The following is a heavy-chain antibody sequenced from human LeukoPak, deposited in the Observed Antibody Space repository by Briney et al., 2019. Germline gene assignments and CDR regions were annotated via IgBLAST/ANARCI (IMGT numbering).Heavy chain of an antibody. CDR1: GFTFSNAW. CDR2: IKSKTDGGTT. J-gene: IGHJ4*02. Sequence: GGSLRLSCVASGFTFSNAWMNWVRQAPGKGLEWVGRIKSKTDGGTTDYAAPVKGRFTISRDDSKNTLYLQMNSLKTEDTAVYYCTTYTISSGWYYFDYWGQGTLVTVSS. V-gene: IGHV3-15*07. D-gene: IGHD6-19*01. CDR3: TTYTISSGWYYFDY.